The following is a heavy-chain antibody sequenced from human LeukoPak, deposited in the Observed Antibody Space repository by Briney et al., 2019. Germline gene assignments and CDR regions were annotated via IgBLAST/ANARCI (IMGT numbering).Heavy chain of an antibody. V-gene: IGHV1-18*01. D-gene: IGHD6-13*01. CDR2: ISAYNGNT. CDR1: GYTFTSYG. CDR3: ARGLPGYSSSWYLTFDY. J-gene: IGHJ4*02. Sequence: GASVKVSCKASGYTFTSYGISWVRQAPGQGLEWMGWISAYNGNTNYAQKLQGRVTMTTDTSTSTAYMELRSLRSDDTAVYYCARGLPGYSSSWYLTFDYWGQGTLVTVSS.